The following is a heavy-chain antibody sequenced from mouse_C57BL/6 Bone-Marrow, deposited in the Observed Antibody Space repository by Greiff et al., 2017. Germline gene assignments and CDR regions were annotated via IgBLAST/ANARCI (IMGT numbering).Heavy chain of an antibody. V-gene: IGHV1-19*01. CDR3: ATDFPLFAH. CDR2: INPYNGGT. J-gene: IGHJ3*01. Sequence: VQLQQSGPVLVKPGASVKMSCKASGYTFTDYYMNWVKQSHGKSLEWIGVINPYNGGTSYNQKFKGKATLTVDKSSSTAYMELNSLTSEDSAVYYCATDFPLFAHWGQGTLVTVSA. CDR1: GYTFTDYY.